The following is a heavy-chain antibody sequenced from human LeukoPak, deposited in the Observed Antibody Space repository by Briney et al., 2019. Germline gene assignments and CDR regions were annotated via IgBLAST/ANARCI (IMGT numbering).Heavy chain of an antibody. CDR1: GGSISSYY. V-gene: IGHV4-59*01. D-gene: IGHD3-9*01. CDR3: ARVPALGYYDILTNYSPYYFYYMDV. Sequence: TSETLSLTCTVSGGSISSYYWSWIRQPPGKGLEWIGNIYYSGSTNFNPSLKSRVTISVDTSRNQFSLRLTSVTAADTAVYYCARVPALGYYDILTNYSPYYFYYMDVWGKGTTVTVSS. J-gene: IGHJ6*03. CDR2: IYYSGST.